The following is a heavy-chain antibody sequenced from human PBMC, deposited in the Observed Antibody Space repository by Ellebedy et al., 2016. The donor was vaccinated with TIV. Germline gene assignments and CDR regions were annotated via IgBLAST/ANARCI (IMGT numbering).Heavy chain of an antibody. CDR3: ARDTYPDLPTASMDV. D-gene: IGHD1-14*01. V-gene: IGHV3-30*04. CDR2: ITYDERVK. Sequence: GGSLRLSCAASGFTFNYAMHWVRQGPGKGLEWVAVITYDERVKFYADSVKGRFTISRDNSKNTLYLQMNSLRTEDTAVYYCARDTYPDLPTASMDVWGQGTTVTVSS. CDR1: GFTFNYA. J-gene: IGHJ6*02.